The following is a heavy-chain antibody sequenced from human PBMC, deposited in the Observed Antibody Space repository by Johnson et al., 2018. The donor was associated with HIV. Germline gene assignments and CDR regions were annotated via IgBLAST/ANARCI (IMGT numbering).Heavy chain of an antibody. CDR1: GFTFSSYG. CDR2: IRYDGSNK. Sequence: QVQLVESGGGLVKPGGSLRLSCAASGFTFSSYGMHWVRQAPGKGLEWVAFIRYDGSNKYYADSVKGRVTISRDNSKNTLYLQMNSLRAEDTAVYYCAKGQSSSWSRGAFDIWGQGTMVTVSS. J-gene: IGHJ3*02. V-gene: IGHV3-30*02. D-gene: IGHD6-13*01. CDR3: AKGQSSSWSRGAFDI.